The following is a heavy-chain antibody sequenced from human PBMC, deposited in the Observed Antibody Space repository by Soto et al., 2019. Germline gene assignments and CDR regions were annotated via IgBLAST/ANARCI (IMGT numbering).Heavy chain of an antibody. J-gene: IGHJ4*01. V-gene: IGHV1-18*01. D-gene: IGHD2-15*01. Sequence: ASVKVSCKASGYHFISYGFTWVRQAPGQGLEWMGWISAYNGNTKYGQKFQGRVSMTTDTSTSAAYMELRSLRSDDTAVYYCGRAQYCSGGTCHFDYWGQGTLVTVSS. CDR1: GYHFISYG. CDR3: GRAQYCSGGTCHFDY. CDR2: ISAYNGNT.